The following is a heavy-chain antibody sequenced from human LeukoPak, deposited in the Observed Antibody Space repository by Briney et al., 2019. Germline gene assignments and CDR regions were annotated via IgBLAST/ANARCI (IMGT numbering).Heavy chain of an antibody. CDR1: GFTFSSYA. V-gene: IGHV3-23*01. D-gene: IGHD6-19*01. CDR3: AKERMVVAGADAFDI. Sequence: GGSLRLSCAASGFTFSSYAMSWVRQAPGKGLKWVSTLSGGGDATYYAASVKGRFTISRDNSKSTLSLQMNSLRAEDTAVYYCAKERMVVAGADAFDIWGQGTMVTVSS. CDR2: LSGGGDAT. J-gene: IGHJ3*02.